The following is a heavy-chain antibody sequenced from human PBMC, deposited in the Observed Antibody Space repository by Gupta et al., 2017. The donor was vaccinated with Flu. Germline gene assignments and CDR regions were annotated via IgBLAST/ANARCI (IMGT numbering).Heavy chain of an antibody. Sequence: YTFTGYYLHWVRQARGQGLEWMGRINPNSGDTTYAQSFQGRVTMTRDTSISTAYMELVSLRSDDTAVYYCAVDLPSPPLHFWGQGALVTVSS. CDR1: YTFTGYY. D-gene: IGHD5-12*01. V-gene: IGHV1-2*06. J-gene: IGHJ4*02. CDR2: INPNSGDT. CDR3: AVDLPSPPLHF.